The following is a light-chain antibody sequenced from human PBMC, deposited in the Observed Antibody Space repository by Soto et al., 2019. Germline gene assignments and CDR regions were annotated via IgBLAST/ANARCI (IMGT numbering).Light chain of an antibody. V-gene: IGKV1-5*01. CDR1: QSLNGR. Sequence: DIQMTQSPSTLSSSIGDRVTITCRASQSLNGRLAWYQQRPGHAPNLLIYDVSTLETGVPSRFSGTGSETEFTLTISGLQPDDFATCYCQQYYYYSTFGPGTKVEI. CDR2: DVS. CDR3: QQYYYYST. J-gene: IGKJ1*01.